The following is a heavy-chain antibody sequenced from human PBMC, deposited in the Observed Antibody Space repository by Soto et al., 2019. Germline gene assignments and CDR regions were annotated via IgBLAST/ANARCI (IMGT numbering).Heavy chain of an antibody. CDR1: GFTFSSYA. CDR3: AKDIPPVHLYSSGPFGY. CDR2: ISGSGGST. J-gene: IGHJ4*02. Sequence: GGSLRLSCAASGFTFSSYAMSWVRQAPGKGLEWVSAISGSGGSTYYADSVKGRFTISRDNSKNTLYLQMNSLRAEDTAVYYCAKDIPPVHLYSSGPFGYWGQGTLVTVSS. V-gene: IGHV3-23*01. D-gene: IGHD6-19*01.